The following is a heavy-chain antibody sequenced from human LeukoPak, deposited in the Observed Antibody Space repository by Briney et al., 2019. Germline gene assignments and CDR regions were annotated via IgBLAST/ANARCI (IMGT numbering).Heavy chain of an antibody. J-gene: IGHJ5*02. Sequence: SETLSLTCSVSGGSITGYYWSWIRQPPGKGLEWIGYLYYSGGTTYNPSLKSRVSMSVDTSRNQFSLKVSSVTAADTAVYYCARVICGGGSCYSDNWFDPWGQGTLVTVSS. CDR2: LYYSGGT. CDR3: ARVICGGGSCYSDNWFDP. V-gene: IGHV4-59*12. CDR1: GGSITGYY. D-gene: IGHD2-15*01.